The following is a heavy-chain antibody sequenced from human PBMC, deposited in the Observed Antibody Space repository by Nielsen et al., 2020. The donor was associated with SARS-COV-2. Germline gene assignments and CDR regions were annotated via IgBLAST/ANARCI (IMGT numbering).Heavy chain of an antibody. CDR1: GYTFTSYY. CDR3: ARDGSVDTAMAMGGYYYYGMDV. J-gene: IGHJ6*02. Sequence: ASVKVSCKASGYTFTSYYMHWVRQAPGQGLEWMGIINPSGGSTSYAQKFQGRVTMTRDTSTSTVYMELSSLRSEDTAVYYCARDGSVDTAMAMGGYYYYGMDVWGQGTTVTV. D-gene: IGHD5-18*01. CDR2: INPSGGST. V-gene: IGHV1-46*01.